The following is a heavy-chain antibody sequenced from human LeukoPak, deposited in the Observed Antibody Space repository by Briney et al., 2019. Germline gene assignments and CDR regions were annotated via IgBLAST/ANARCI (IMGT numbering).Heavy chain of an antibody. CDR2: IYSTGNT. V-gene: IGHV3-53*01. Sequence: GGSLRLSCAASGFTVSSNYMSWVRRAPGKGLEWVSLIYSTGNTYYADSVRGRFTISRDNSKNTLYLQMNSLRAEDTAVYYCARDSSYYYYYMDVWGKGTTVIVSS. J-gene: IGHJ6*03. CDR1: GFTVSSNY. CDR3: ARDSSYYYYYMDV.